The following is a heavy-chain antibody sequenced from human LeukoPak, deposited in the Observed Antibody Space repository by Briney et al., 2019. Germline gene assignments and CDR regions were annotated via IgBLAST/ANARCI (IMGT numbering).Heavy chain of an antibody. CDR1: GYSISNSYY. J-gene: IGHJ6*03. Sequence: KPSETLSLTCAVSGYSISNSYYWGLIRQPPGKGLEWIGNIFQSGSTFYNPSLKSRVTISVDTSKNQFTLKLSSVTAADTAVYYCARHGSAGHYYYYMDVWGKGTAVTVSS. D-gene: IGHD5-24*01. CDR3: ARHGSAGHYYYYMDV. CDR2: IFQSGST. V-gene: IGHV4-38-2*01.